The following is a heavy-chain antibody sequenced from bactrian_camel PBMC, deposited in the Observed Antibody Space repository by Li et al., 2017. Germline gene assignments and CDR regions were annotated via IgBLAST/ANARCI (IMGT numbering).Heavy chain of an antibody. D-gene: IGHD6*01. CDR3: SVDRPVSYGCSWKREYKY. J-gene: IGHJ4*01. CDR2: ISTGGATT. V-gene: IGHV3S63*01. Sequence: HVQLVESGGGSVEAGGSLNLSCTYQGYIRCMAWFRQAPGNEREGVALISTGGATTYYNESVKGRFTISQDSGRNTVYLQMNSLKPEDTAMYVCSVDRPVSYGCSWKREYKYWGQGTQVTVS. CDR1: GYIRC.